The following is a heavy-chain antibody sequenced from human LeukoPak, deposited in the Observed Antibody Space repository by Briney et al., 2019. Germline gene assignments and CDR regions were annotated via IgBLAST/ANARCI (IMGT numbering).Heavy chain of an antibody. Sequence: SETLSLTCTVSGGSISSGGYYWSWIRQPPGKGLEWIGYIYHSGSTNYNPSLKSRVTISVDKSKNQFSLKLSSVTAADTAVYYCATVAGTGYRYFDYWGQGTLVTVSS. J-gene: IGHJ4*02. CDR3: ATVAGTGYRYFDY. CDR2: IYHSGST. D-gene: IGHD6-19*01. CDR1: GGSISSGGYY. V-gene: IGHV4-30-2*01.